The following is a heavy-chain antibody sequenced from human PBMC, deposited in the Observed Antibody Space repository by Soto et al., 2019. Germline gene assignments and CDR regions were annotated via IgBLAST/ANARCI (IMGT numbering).Heavy chain of an antibody. J-gene: IGHJ5*02. Sequence: GSVKVSFKASGYTFNGYHIHLVRQAPGQGLEWMGWINPNNGDTDFAQNFQGRVTLTRDTSISTAYMELTRLTSDDTAVYFCARQIAEAGFQLDPWGQGTMVTVSS. CDR3: ARQIAEAGFQLDP. CDR2: INPNNGDT. D-gene: IGHD6-13*01. V-gene: IGHV1-2*02. CDR1: GYTFNGYH.